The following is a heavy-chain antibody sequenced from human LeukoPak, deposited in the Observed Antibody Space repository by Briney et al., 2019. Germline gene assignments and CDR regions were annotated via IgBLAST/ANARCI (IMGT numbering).Heavy chain of an antibody. V-gene: IGHV3-30*03. CDR2: ISYVGSNK. D-gene: IGHD5-18*01. J-gene: IGHJ5*02. CDR1: GFTFSSYG. CDR3: VGGYGYGSRAGNWFDP. Sequence: PGRSLRLSCAASGFTFSSYGMHWVRQAPGKGLEWVAVISYVGSNKYYADSVKGRFTISRDNSRNTLYLQMTSLRPDDTALYYCVGGYGYGSRAGNWFDPWGQGTLVTVSS.